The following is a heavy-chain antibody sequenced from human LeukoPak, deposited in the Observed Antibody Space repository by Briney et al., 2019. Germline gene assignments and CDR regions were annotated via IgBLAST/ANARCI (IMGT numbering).Heavy chain of an antibody. V-gene: IGHV3-23*01. CDR2: IPGRGAPT. CDR3: ARDGSSIDY. J-gene: IGHJ4*02. Sequence: GGSLRLSCVASGFTFSSYAMSWVRQAPGKGLEWVSTIPGRGAPTYYADSVKGRFTITRDNSKNTLYLQMNSLRAEDTAVYYCARDGSSIDYWGQGTLVTVSS. CDR1: GFTFSSYA.